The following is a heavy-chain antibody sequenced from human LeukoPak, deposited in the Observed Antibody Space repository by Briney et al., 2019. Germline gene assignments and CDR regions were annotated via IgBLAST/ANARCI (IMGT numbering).Heavy chain of an antibody. CDR2: IYTSGST. Sequence: SETLSLTCTVSGGSISSGSYYWSWIRQPAGKGLEWVGRIYTSGSTNYNPSLKSRVTMSVDTSKNQFSLKLSSVTAADTAVYYCARAYYDSSGYYSGDYWGQGALVTVSS. J-gene: IGHJ4*02. CDR3: ARAYYDSSGYYSGDY. CDR1: GGSISSGSYY. V-gene: IGHV4-61*02. D-gene: IGHD3-22*01.